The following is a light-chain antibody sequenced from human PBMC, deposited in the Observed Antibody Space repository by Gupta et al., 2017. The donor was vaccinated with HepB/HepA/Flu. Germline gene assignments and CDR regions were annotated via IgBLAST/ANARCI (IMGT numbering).Light chain of an antibody. V-gene: IGKV1-33*01. CDR2: DAS. CDR1: EDIDIY. CDR3: QQCDSLPIT. Sequence: DIQLTQSPSSMSTSIGDRVTINCQASEDIDIYLSWYQQKPGKAPKLLIYDASNWEVGVPSRFSGSGSGTEFSFTISSLQPEDMASYYCQQCDSLPITFGQGTRLDIK. J-gene: IGKJ5*01.